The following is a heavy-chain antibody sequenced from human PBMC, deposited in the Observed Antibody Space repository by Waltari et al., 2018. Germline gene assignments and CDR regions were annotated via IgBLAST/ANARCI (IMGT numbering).Heavy chain of an antibody. CDR2: IYSRGDA. CDR1: GLIVTSYT. D-gene: IGHD6-19*01. V-gene: IGHV3-53*01. J-gene: IGHJ3*01. Sequence: EAQLVESGGGLIQPGGSLRLSCAASGLIVTSYTMTWVRQAPGKGREWGSVIYSRGDAYYTDSVMGRFTISRDISRNVLYLQMNSLRVEDTAVYFCARHVSGPTRAAFDVWGQGTMVTVSP. CDR3: ARHVSGPTRAAFDV.